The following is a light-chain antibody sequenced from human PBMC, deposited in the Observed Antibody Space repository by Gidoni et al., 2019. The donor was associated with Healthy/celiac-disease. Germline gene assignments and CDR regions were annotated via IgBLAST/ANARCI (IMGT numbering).Light chain of an antibody. CDR2: YVS. V-gene: IGLV2-14*01. CDR1: SSYVGGYNY. J-gene: IGLJ1*01. Sequence: QSALTHPASVSGSPGQSITISCTGTSSYVGGYNYVSWYQPHPGKTPKLMIYYVSNRPSGVSNRFSGSKSGNTASLTISGLQAEDEADYYCSSYTSSSAPYVFGTGTKVTVL. CDR3: SSYTSSSAPYV.